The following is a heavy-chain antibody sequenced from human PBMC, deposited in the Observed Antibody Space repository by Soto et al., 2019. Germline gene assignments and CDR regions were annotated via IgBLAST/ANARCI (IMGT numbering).Heavy chain of an antibody. D-gene: IGHD2-15*01. CDR3: ARDRQRALVVVAATGGFDS. CDR1: EFTFSHYS. J-gene: IGHJ4*02. CDR2: ISYDGSNK. Sequence: PGGSLRLSCEASEFTFSHYSMHWVRQAPDLGLEWVAFISYDGSNKNYADSVKGRFTISRDNANNTLFLQMSSLRVEDTGVYYCARDRQRALVVVAATGGFDSWGQGTLVTVSS. V-gene: IGHV3-30-3*01.